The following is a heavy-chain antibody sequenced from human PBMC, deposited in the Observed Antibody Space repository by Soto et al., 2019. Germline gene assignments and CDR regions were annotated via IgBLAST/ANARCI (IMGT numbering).Heavy chain of an antibody. CDR1: GFTFSNYG. J-gene: IGHJ4*02. Sequence: QVQLVDSGGGVVQPGRSLRLSCAASGFTFSNYGMHWVRQAPGKGLEWVAFISYHGSDKNYADSVKGRFTISRDNSKNTFYLQMNSLRVDDTALYYCAKDGTSGGTYFDYWGQGTLVTVSS. CDR2: ISYHGSDK. CDR3: AKDGTSGGTYFDY. V-gene: IGHV3-30*18.